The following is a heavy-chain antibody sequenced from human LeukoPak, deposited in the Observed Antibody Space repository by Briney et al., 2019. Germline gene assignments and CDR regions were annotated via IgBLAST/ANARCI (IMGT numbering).Heavy chain of an antibody. CDR2: ISSSGSTI. D-gene: IGHD3-10*01. J-gene: IGHJ4*02. Sequence: GGSLRLSCAASGFIFSSYEMNWDRQAPGKGLEWVSYISSSGSTIYYADSLKGRFTISRDNARKSLYLQMNSLRAEDTAVYYCARVGVTLFRGVIIAPFDLWGQGTLVTVSS. CDR1: GFIFSSYE. V-gene: IGHV3-48*03. CDR3: ARVGVTLFRGVIIAPFDL.